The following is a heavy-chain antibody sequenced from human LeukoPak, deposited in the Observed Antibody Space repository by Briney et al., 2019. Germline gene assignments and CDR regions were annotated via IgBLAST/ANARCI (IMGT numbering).Heavy chain of an antibody. CDR1: GGTFSSYA. V-gene: IGHV1-69*13. J-gene: IGHJ3*02. CDR3: SFTVTDAFDI. CDR2: IIPIFGTA. D-gene: IGHD4-17*01. Sequence: SVKVSCKASGGTFSSYAISWVRQAPGQGLEWMGGIIPIFGTANYAQKFQGRVTITADESTSTAYMELSSLRSEDTAVYYCSFTVTDAFDIWGQGTMVTVSS.